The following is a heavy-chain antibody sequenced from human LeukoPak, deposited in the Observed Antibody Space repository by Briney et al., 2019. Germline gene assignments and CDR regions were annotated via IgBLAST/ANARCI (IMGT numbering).Heavy chain of an antibody. Sequence: GASVKVSCKASGGTFSSYAISWVRQAPGQGLEWMGGIIPIFGTANYAQKFQGRVTITADESTSTAYMELSSLRSEDTAVYYCARYCSSTSCYGREAFDYWGQGTLVTVSS. CDR2: IIPIFGTA. D-gene: IGHD2-2*01. J-gene: IGHJ4*02. CDR1: GGTFSSYA. V-gene: IGHV1-69*13. CDR3: ARYCSSTSCYGREAFDY.